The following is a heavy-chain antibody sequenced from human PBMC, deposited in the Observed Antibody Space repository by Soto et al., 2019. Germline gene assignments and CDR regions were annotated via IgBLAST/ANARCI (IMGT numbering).Heavy chain of an antibody. V-gene: IGHV1-69*01. CDR2: IIPIFGTA. D-gene: IGHD2-15*01. CDR1: GGTFSSYA. Sequence: QVQLVQSGAEVKKPGSSVKVSCKASGGTFSSYAISWVRQAPGQGLEWMGGIIPIFGTANYAQKFQGRVTITADESTSTAYMELSILRSEDTAVYYCARGAGYCSGGSCQPNFDYWGQGTLVTVSS. J-gene: IGHJ4*02. CDR3: ARGAGYCSGGSCQPNFDY.